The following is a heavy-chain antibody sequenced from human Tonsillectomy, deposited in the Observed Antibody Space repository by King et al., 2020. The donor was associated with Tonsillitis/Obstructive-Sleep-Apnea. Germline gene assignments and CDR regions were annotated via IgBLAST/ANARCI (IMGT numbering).Heavy chain of an antibody. CDR1: GFTLSTYG. CDR2: ISYDGDTQ. Sequence: VKLVESGGGVVQPGTSLRLSCAASGFTLSTYGIHWVRQAPGKGLEWVAVISYDGDTQFYADSVKGRFTISRDTSKNTLYLQMNSLRAEDTAVYYCAKDLGGGYYDSSGYHDAFDIWGQGTMVTVSS. D-gene: IGHD3-22*01. V-gene: IGHV3-30*18. J-gene: IGHJ3*02. CDR3: AKDLGGGYYDSSGYHDAFDI.